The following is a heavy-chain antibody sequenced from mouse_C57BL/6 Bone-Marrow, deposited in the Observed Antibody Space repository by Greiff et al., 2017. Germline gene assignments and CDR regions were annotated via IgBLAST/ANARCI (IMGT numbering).Heavy chain of an antibody. CDR2: IYPGDGAT. CDR1: GYAFSSSW. CDR3: ARSVVADYYAMDY. D-gene: IGHD1-1*01. Sequence: QVQLQQSGPELVKPGASVKISCKASGYAFSSSWMNWVKQRPGKGLEWIGRIYPGDGATNYNGKFKGKATLTADQSSSTAYMQLSSLTSEDSAVYFCARSVVADYYAMDYWGQGTSVTVSS. V-gene: IGHV1-82*01. J-gene: IGHJ4*01.